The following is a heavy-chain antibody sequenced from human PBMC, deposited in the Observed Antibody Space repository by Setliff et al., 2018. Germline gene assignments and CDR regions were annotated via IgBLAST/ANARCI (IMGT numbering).Heavy chain of an antibody. V-gene: IGHV4-39*01. D-gene: IGHD3-10*01. J-gene: IGHJ4*02. CDR3: ARHEFVGGYYGSVTYRHFDY. CDR1: GDSISSTSYQ. Sequence: NPSETLSLTCTVSGDSISSTSYQWGGVRQPPGKGLEWIGSIYYTGTAYYTPSLKSRVTIAVDTSKNQFSLQVTSLAATDTALYFCARHEFVGGYYGSVTYRHFDYWGQGILVTVSS. CDR2: IYYTGTA.